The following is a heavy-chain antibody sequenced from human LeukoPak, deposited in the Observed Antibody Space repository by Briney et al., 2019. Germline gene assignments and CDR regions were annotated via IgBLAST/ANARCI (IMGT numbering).Heavy chain of an antibody. D-gene: IGHD6-13*01. V-gene: IGHV3-30-3*01. Sequence: GGSLRLSCAASGFTFSSYAMHWVRQATGKGLEWVAVISYDGSNKYYADSVKGRFTISRDNSKNTLYLQMNSLRAEDTAVYYCAKDLIAAAGDWYFDLWGRGTLVTVSS. CDR3: AKDLIAAAGDWYFDL. J-gene: IGHJ2*01. CDR1: GFTFSSYA. CDR2: ISYDGSNK.